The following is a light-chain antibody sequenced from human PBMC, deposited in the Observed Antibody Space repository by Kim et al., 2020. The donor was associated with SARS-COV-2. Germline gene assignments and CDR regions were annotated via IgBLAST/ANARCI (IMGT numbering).Light chain of an antibody. J-gene: IGKJ2*01. Sequence: PGERATLSCRASQTIQSKFLAWYQQKTGQPPRLLIYGASYRAAGVPDRFSGSGSETYFTLTITGLEPDDIAVYYCQQYGDSQYTFGQGTKVDVK. CDR2: GAS. V-gene: IGKV3-20*01. CDR3: QQYGDSQYT. CDR1: QTIQSKF.